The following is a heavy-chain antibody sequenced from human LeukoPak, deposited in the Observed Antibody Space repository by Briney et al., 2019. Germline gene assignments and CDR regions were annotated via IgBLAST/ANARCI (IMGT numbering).Heavy chain of an antibody. CDR2: ISSSSSCI. Sequence: GGSLRLSCAASGFTFSSYNMNWVRQAPGKGLEWVSSISSSSSCIYYADSVKGRFTISRDNAKNSLYLQMHSLRAEDTAVYYCARERDGYKYFDYWGQGTLVTVSS. J-gene: IGHJ4*02. V-gene: IGHV3-21*01. CDR3: ARERDGYKYFDY. D-gene: IGHD5-12*01. CDR1: GFTFSSYN.